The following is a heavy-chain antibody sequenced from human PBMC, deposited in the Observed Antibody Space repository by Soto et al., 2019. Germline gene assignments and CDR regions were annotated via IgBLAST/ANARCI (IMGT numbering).Heavy chain of an antibody. V-gene: IGHV3-74*03. Sequence: EVQLVESGVGFVQPGGSLRLSCAASGFDFSNSWMHWVRQVPGKGLVWVSHINSDGSSTTYADSVKGRFTISRDNARTTVYLQLDSLRVEDTAVYYCARDKSYALAVWGQGTTVTVSS. CDR2: INSDGSST. CDR3: ARDKSYALAV. CDR1: GFDFSNSW. D-gene: IGHD4-17*01. J-gene: IGHJ6*02.